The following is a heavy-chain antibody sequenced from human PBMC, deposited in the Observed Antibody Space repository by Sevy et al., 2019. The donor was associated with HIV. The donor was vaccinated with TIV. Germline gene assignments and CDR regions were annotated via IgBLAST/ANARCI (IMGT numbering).Heavy chain of an antibody. CDR1: GGSISSYY. Sequence: SETLSLTCTVSGGSISSYYWSWIRQPPGKGLEWIGYIYYSGSTNYNPSLKSRVTISVDTSKNQFSLKLSSVTAADTAVYYCARWMGGDCDKSPCYYYGMDVWGQGTTVTVSS. D-gene: IGHD2-21*02. J-gene: IGHJ6*02. V-gene: IGHV4-59*01. CDR3: ARWMGGDCDKSPCYYYGMDV. CDR2: IYYSGST.